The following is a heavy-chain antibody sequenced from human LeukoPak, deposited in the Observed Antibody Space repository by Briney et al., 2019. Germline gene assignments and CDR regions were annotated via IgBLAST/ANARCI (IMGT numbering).Heavy chain of an antibody. D-gene: IGHD6-19*01. CDR2: IYYTGAT. V-gene: IGHV4-59*08. CDR1: GDSISNYY. Sequence: PSETLSLTCTVSGDSISNYYWTWIRQPPGKGLEWIGYIYYTGATSYNPSLKSRVTISVDTSKNQFSLKLTSVTAADTAVYYCAKYGGSGWVIDYWGQGTLVTVSS. CDR3: AKYGGSGWVIDY. J-gene: IGHJ4*02.